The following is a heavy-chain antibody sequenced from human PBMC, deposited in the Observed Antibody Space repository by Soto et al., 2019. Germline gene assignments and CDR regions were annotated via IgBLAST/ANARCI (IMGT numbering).Heavy chain of an antibody. J-gene: IGHJ6*03. D-gene: IGHD5-12*01. CDR2: IYYSGGT. V-gene: IGHV4-31*03. CDR3: ARKDSGYADYMDV. CDR1: GGSISRGGYY. Sequence: QVQLQESGPGLVKPSQTLSLTCTVSGGSISRGGYYWSWIRQHPGKGLEWIGYIYYSGGTYYNPSLKSRVTISVDTSEKQFSLRLSSVTAADTAVYYCARKDSGYADYMDVWGKGTTVTGSS.